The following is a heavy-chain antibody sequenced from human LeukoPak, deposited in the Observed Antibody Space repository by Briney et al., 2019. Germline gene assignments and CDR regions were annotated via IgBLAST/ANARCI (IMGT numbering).Heavy chain of an antibody. CDR3: AKDPPSLGTASIILIAGRHAFDI. D-gene: IGHD3-22*01. V-gene: IGHV3-11*04. Sequence: PGGSLRLSCAASGFTLSDHYMSWIRQSPGKGLEWVSYISTTGVVLYYADSVKGRFTISRDNSNNTLYLQMNSLTTEDTAVFYCAKDPPSLGTASIILIAGRHAFDIWGQGTMVTVSS. J-gene: IGHJ3*02. CDR1: GFTLSDHY. CDR2: ISTTGVVL.